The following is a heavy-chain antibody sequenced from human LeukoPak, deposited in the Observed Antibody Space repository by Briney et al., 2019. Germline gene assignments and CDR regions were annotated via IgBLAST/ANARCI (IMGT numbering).Heavy chain of an antibody. CDR1: GFTFSSYG. D-gene: IGHD2-2*01. J-gene: IGHJ3*02. CDR2: ISSSSSYI. Sequence: PGGSLRLSCAASGFTFSSYGMSWVRQAPGKGLEWVSSISSSSSYIYYADSVKGRFTISRDNAKNSLYLQMNSLRAEDTAVYYCAASRYCSSTSCYFRVRPRFSDAFDIWGQGTMVTVSS. V-gene: IGHV3-21*01. CDR3: AASRYCSSTSCYFRVRPRFSDAFDI.